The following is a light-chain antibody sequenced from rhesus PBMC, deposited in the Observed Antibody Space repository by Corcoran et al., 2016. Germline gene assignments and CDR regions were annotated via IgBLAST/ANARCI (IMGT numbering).Light chain of an antibody. CDR3: MQNTQLPLT. V-gene: IGKV2-91*01. CDR1: QSLLHSNGYSY. Sequence: DIVMTQTPLSLSVTPGEPASISCRSSQSLLHSNGYSYLFWYLQKPGQSPQLRIYLGSNRASGVPDRFRGSGSGIDFTLKIRRVEAGEFGVYYCMQNTQLPLTFGGGTKVEIK. CDR2: LGS. J-gene: IGKJ4*01.